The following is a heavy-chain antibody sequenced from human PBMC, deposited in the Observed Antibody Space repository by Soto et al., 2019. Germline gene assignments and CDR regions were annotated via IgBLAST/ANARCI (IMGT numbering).Heavy chain of an antibody. CDR3: ARQIGDDPFDI. Sequence: SETLSLTCAVSGGSISSSNWWIWVRQPPGKGLEWIGYIYRTGSTHYNPSLNGRVAISLDTSRKRFSLKLNSVTAADTAVYFCARQIGDDPFDIWGQGTMVTVSS. J-gene: IGHJ3*02. D-gene: IGHD3-3*01. CDR1: GGSISSSNW. V-gene: IGHV4-4*02. CDR2: IYRTGST.